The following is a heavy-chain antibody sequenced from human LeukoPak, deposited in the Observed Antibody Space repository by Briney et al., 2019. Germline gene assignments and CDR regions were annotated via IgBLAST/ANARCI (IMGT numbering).Heavy chain of an antibody. J-gene: IGHJ5*02. Sequence: SEALSLTCTVSGGSISSFCWSWVRQPPGKGLEWIGFIYTSGRTNYNPSLKSRVTMSADTSKNQLSMQLRFLTAADTAVYYCATSYDAKTAPYDLWGQGTLVTVSS. V-gene: IGHV4-4*09. CDR1: GGSISSFC. D-gene: IGHD3-3*01. CDR2: IYTSGRT. CDR3: ATSYDAKTAPYDL.